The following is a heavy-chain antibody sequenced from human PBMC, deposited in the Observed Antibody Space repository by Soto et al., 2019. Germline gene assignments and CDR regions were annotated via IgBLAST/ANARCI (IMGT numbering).Heavy chain of an antibody. Sequence: PGGSLRLSCAASGFTFSSSEMYWVRQAPGKGLEWVSYIHPGGQIIFYADSVKGRFTISRDNAKNSVYLQMNNLRAEGTAVYYCARRGSSWGQGTMVTVSS. CDR1: GFTFSSSE. J-gene: IGHJ3*01. CDR2: IHPGGQII. V-gene: IGHV3-48*03. D-gene: IGHD2-2*01. CDR3: ARRGSS.